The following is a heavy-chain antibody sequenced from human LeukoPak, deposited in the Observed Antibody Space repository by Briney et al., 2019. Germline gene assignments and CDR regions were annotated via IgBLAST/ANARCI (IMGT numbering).Heavy chain of an antibody. CDR2: IYYSGST. CDR1: GGSISSSSYY. D-gene: IGHD3-10*01. V-gene: IGHV4-39*07. Sequence: PSETLSLTCTVSGGSISSSSYYWGWIRQPPGKGLEWIGSIYYSGSTYYNPSLKSRVTISVDTSKNQFSLKLSSVAAADTAVYYCARDPMVRGVTGYYYYMDVWGKGTTVTVSS. CDR3: ARDPMVRGVTGYYYYMDV. J-gene: IGHJ6*03.